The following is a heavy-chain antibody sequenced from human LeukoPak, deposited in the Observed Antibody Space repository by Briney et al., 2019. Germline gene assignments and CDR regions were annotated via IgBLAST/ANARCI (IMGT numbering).Heavy chain of an antibody. J-gene: IGHJ4*02. CDR1: GFTFSSYW. CDR3: AKGGRGNGEVY. CDR2: IKQDGSEK. Sequence: PGGSLRLSCAVSGFTFSSYWMNWVRQAPGKGLEWVANIKQDGSEKNYVDSVKGRFTISRDNAESSLFLQMNDLRAEDTAGYYCAKGGRGNGEVYWGQGTLVTVSS. D-gene: IGHD2-8*01. V-gene: IGHV3-7*01.